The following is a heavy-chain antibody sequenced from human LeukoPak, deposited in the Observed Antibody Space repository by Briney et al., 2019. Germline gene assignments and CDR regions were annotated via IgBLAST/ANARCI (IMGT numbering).Heavy chain of an antibody. CDR1: GFTVSSNY. Sequence: PGGSLRLSCAASGFTVSSNYMSWVRQAPGKGLEWVSVIYSGGTTYYADSVKGRFTISRDNSKNTLYLQMNSLRADDTAVYYCAVAAAGNYYNGLDVWGQGTTVIVS. D-gene: IGHD6-13*01. V-gene: IGHV3-53*01. J-gene: IGHJ6*02. CDR2: IYSGGTT. CDR3: AVAAAGNYYNGLDV.